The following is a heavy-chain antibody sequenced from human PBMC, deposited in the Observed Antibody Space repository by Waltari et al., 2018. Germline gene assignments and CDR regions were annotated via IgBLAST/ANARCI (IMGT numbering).Heavy chain of an antibody. D-gene: IGHD3-10*01. CDR1: GFTFISYG. CDR3: AKDPRRITMVQGVFGY. V-gene: IGHV3-30*02. CDR2: IRYDGSNK. J-gene: IGHJ4*02. Sequence: QVQLVESGGGVVQPGGSLRLSCAASGFTFISYGMPWVRPAPGKGLEWVAFIRYDGSNKYYADSVKGRFTISRDNSKNTLYLQMNSLRAEDTAVYYCAKDPRRITMVQGVFGYWGQGTLVTVSS.